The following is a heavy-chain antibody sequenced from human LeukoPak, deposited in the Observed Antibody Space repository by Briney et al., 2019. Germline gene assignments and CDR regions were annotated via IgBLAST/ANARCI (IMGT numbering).Heavy chain of an antibody. Sequence: GESLKISCKGSGYSFTSYWIGWVRQMPGKGLEWMGIIYPGDSDTRYSPSFQGQVTISADKSISTAYLQWSSLKASDTAMYYCARQGYSGSSGTNWFDPWGQGTLVTVSS. V-gene: IGHV5-51*01. CDR3: ARQGYSGSSGTNWFDP. CDR1: GYSFTSYW. D-gene: IGHD6-6*01. CDR2: IYPGDSDT. J-gene: IGHJ5*02.